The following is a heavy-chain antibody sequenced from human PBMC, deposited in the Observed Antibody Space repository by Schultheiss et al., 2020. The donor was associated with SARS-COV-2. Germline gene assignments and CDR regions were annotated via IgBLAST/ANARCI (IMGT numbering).Heavy chain of an antibody. CDR3: AKDQELGIVVTNFDY. D-gene: IGHD7-27*01. Sequence: GGSLRLSCAASGFTFSSYAMRWVRQAPGKGLERVSAISGSGGSTYYADSVKGRFTISRDNSKNTLYLQMNSLRAEDTAVYYCAKDQELGIVVTNFDYWGQGTLVTVSS. CDR2: ISGSGGST. V-gene: IGHV3-23*01. J-gene: IGHJ4*02. CDR1: GFTFSSYA.